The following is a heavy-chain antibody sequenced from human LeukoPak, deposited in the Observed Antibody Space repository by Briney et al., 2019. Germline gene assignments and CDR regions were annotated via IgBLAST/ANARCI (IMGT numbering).Heavy chain of an antibody. V-gene: IGHV4-39*01. Sequence: KPSETLSLTCTVSGGSISSSSYYWGWIRQPPGKGLEWIGSIYYSGSTYYNPSLKSRVTISVDTSKNQFSLKLSSVTAADTAVYYCARRGVRPNWFDPWGQGTLVTVSS. CDR3: ARRGVRPNWFDP. J-gene: IGHJ5*02. CDR2: IYYSGST. D-gene: IGHD3-10*01. CDR1: GGSISSSSYY.